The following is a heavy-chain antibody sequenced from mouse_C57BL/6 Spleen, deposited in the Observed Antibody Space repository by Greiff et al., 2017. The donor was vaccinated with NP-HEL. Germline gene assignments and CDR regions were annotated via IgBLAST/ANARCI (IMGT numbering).Heavy chain of an antibody. V-gene: IGHV1-19*01. J-gene: IGHJ1*03. CDR2: INPYNGGT. Sequence: VQLKQSGPVLVKPGASVKMSCKASGYTFTDYYMNWVKQSHGKSLEWIGVINPYNGGTSYNQKFKGKATLTVDKSSSTAYMELNSLTSEDSAVYYCARRRYWYFDVWGTGTTVTVSS. CDR3: ARRRYWYFDV. CDR1: GYTFTDYY.